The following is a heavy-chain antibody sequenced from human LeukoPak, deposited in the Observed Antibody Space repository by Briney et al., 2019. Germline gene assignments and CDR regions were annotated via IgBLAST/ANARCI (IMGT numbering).Heavy chain of an antibody. V-gene: IGHV4-61*01. CDR1: GGSVSSGSYY. Sequence: SETLSLTCTVSGGSVSSGSYYWCWIRQPPGKGLEWIGYIYYSGSTNYNPSLKSRVTISVDTSKSQFSLKLSSVTAADTAVYYCARAVVVVAATFWFDPWGQGTLVTVSS. CDR2: IYYSGST. CDR3: ARAVVVVAATFWFDP. J-gene: IGHJ5*02. D-gene: IGHD2-15*01.